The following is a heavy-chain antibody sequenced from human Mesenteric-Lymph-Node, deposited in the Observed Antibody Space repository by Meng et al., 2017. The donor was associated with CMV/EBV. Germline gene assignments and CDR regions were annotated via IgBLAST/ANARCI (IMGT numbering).Heavy chain of an antibody. CDR1: GDSVSSHSAT. Sequence: SQTRSLTGAISGDSVSSHSATWNWIRQSPLRGLEWLGKTYYRSKSYNDYALSVKSRIIINLDTSKNQFSLQLNSVTPEDTAVYYCAREDTGVPKSFDVWGQGTMVTVSS. D-gene: IGHD2-8*02. CDR3: AREDTGVPKSFDV. J-gene: IGHJ3*01. CDR2: TYYRSKSYN. V-gene: IGHV6-1*01.